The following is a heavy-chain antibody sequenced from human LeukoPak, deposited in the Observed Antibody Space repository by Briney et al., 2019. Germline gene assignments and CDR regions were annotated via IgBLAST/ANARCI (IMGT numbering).Heavy chain of an antibody. D-gene: IGHD3-22*01. CDR2: FHPEDGET. V-gene: IGHV1-24*01. Sequence: ASVKVSCKVSGYTLTELSMHWVRQAPGEGLEWMGAFHPEDGETIYAQKFQGRVTMTEDTSTVTAYMELSSLRSEDTAVYYCATVTMIVVVRVDAFDIWGQGTMVTVSS. CDR1: GYTLTELS. CDR3: ATVTMIVVVRVDAFDI. J-gene: IGHJ3*02.